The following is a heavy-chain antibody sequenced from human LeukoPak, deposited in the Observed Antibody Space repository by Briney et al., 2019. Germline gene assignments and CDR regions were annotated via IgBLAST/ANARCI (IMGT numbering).Heavy chain of an antibody. D-gene: IGHD3-22*01. CDR2: ISGDGGST. CDR3: ARESDSSGWYDS. Sequence: GGSLRLSCAAPGFSFDDYAIHWVRQAPGKGLEWVSLISGDGGSTFYADSVKGRFTVSRDNSKNSLYLQMSSLRSEDTALYYCARESDSSGWYDSWGQGTLVTVSS. V-gene: IGHV3-43*02. CDR1: GFSFDDYA. J-gene: IGHJ5*01.